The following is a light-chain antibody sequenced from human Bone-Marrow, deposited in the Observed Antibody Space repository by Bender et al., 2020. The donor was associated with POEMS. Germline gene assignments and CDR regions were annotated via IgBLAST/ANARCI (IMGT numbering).Light chain of an antibody. CDR2: GQN. J-gene: IGLJ1*01. Sequence: SSELTQDPAVSVALGQTVRITCLGDSLRSYYASWYQQKPGQAPVLIISGQNNRPSGIPDRFSGSSSGNTASLTITGAQAEDEADYYCASRDSSNNQVFGAGTRVSVL. V-gene: IGLV3-19*01. CDR1: SLRSYY. CDR3: ASRDSSNNQV.